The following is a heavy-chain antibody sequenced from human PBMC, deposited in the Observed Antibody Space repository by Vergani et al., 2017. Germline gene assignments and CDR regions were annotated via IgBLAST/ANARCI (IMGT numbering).Heavy chain of an antibody. Sequence: EVQLVESGGGLIQPGGSLRLSCAASGFTVSSNYMSWFRQAPGKGLEWVSVIYSGGSTYYADSVKGRFTISRDNSKNTLYLKMNSLRAEDTAVYYCARVAPPPYYYDSSGPLQGYXFDYWGQGTLVTVSS. CDR3: ARVAPPPYYYDSSGPLQGYXFDY. D-gene: IGHD3-22*01. V-gene: IGHV3-53*01. CDR1: GFTVSSNY. J-gene: IGHJ4*02. CDR2: IYSGGST.